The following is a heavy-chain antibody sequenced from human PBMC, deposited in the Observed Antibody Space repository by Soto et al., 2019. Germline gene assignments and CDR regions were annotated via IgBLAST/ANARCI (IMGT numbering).Heavy chain of an antibody. D-gene: IGHD3-22*01. CDR1: GYSFTSYW. V-gene: IGHV5-10-1*01. CDR3: ATTGSTYYYDISGYYPG. J-gene: IGHJ4*02. Sequence: GESLKISCKGSGYSFTSYWISWVRQMPGKGLEWMGRIDPSDSYTNYSPSFQGHVTISADKSISTAYLQWSSLKASDTAMYYCATTGSTYYYDISGYYPGWGQGTLVTVSS. CDR2: IDPSDSYT.